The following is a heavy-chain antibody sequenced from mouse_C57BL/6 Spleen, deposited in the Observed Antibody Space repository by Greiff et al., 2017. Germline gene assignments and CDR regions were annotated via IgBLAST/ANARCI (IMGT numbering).Heavy chain of an antibody. CDR1: GYPFTSYW. CDR2: IYPGSGST. V-gene: IGHV1-55*01. Sequence: QVQLQQPGAELVKPGASVQMSCKASGYPFTSYWITWVKQSPGQGLEWIGDIYPGSGSTNYNEKFKSKATLTVDTSSSTAYMQLSSLTSEDSAVYYYARYYYGSSDYWGQGTTLTVSS. J-gene: IGHJ2*01. CDR3: ARYYYGSSDY. D-gene: IGHD1-1*01.